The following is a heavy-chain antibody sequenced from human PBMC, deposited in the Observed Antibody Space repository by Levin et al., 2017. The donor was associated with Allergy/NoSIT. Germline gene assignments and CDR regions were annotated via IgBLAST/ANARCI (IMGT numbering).Heavy chain of an antibody. D-gene: IGHD3-3*01. V-gene: IGHV1-58*01. CDR3: AATPLKTYYETFDAFGI. Sequence: SVKVSCKASGFTFSNSAVQWVRQARGQRLEWMGWIVVGSGNTYYAQKFQERVTITSDMSTSSTYIDLTSLRSEDTAVYYCAATPLKTYYETFDAFGIWGQGTMVTVSS. CDR2: IVVGSGNT. J-gene: IGHJ3*02. CDR1: GFTFSNSA.